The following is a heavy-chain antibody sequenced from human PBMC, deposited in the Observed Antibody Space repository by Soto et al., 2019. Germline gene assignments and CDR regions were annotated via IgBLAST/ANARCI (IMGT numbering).Heavy chain of an antibody. J-gene: IGHJ4*02. CDR1: GFTFSGYW. V-gene: IGHV3-74*01. CDR3: TRVRPEAHYDYHPIFDH. CDR2: SNSDGSGI. D-gene: IGHD5-12*01. Sequence: GGSLRLSCAASGFTFSGYWMHWVRQVPGKGLIWVARSNSDGSGISYADSVKGRFTISRDNVKNILFLQMNSLRADDSAVYYCTRVRPEAHYDYHPIFDHWGQGTLVTVSS.